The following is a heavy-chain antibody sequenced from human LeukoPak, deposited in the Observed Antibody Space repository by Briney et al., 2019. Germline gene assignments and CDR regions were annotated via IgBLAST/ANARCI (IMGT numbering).Heavy chain of an antibody. Sequence: QPGGSLRLSCAASGFTFHDYAMHWVRQAPGRGLEWVSLISGDADATYYADSVEGRFTVARDNTKNSIYLQMNSLRTEDTALYFCAKRGSAWYYFDSWGQGTLVTVSS. D-gene: IGHD6-19*01. CDR3: AKRGSAWYYFDS. CDR1: GFTFHDYA. CDR2: ISGDADAT. V-gene: IGHV3-43*02. J-gene: IGHJ4*02.